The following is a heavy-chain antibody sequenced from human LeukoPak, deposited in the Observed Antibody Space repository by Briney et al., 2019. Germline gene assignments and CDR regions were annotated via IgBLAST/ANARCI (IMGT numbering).Heavy chain of an antibody. D-gene: IGHD6-19*01. CDR1: GYTFTIYY. CDR2: INPSGGST. CDR3: ARDGHSSGWYGRSDFDY. J-gene: IGHJ4*02. V-gene: IGHV1-46*04. Sequence: ASVKVSCKASGYTFTIYYMHWVRQAPGQGFEWMGIINPSGGSTSYAQRLQGRVTMTRDTSTSTVYMELSSLRSEDTAVYYCARDGHSSGWYGRSDFDYWGQGTLVTVSS.